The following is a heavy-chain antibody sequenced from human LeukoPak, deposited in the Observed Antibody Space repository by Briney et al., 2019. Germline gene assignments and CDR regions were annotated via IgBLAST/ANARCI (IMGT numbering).Heavy chain of an antibody. CDR3: ARERPGSYYFDY. CDR1: RFTFSSYV. D-gene: IGHD1-26*01. V-gene: IGHV3-30-3*01. CDR2: ISYDRSNK. J-gene: IGHJ4*02. Sequence: GGSLRLSCAASRFTFSSYVMHWVRQAPGKGLEWVAVISYDRSNKYYVDSVKGRSTISRDNSKNTLYLQMNSLRAEDTAVYYCARERPGSYYFDYWGQGTLVTVSS.